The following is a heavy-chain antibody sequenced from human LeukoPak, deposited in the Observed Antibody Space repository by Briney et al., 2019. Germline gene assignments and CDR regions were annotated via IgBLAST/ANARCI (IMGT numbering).Heavy chain of an antibody. D-gene: IGHD6-19*01. V-gene: IGHV3-15*01. CDR1: GFTFSNAW. J-gene: IGHJ4*02. Sequence: PGGSLRLSCAASGFTFSNAWMSWVRQAPAKGLEWVGRIKSKTDGGTTDYAAPVKGGFTISRDDSKNTLYLQMNSLQTEDTAVYYCTTTPGYSSGWYDVDYWGQGTLVTVSS. CDR3: TTTPGYSSGWYDVDY. CDR2: IKSKTDGGTT.